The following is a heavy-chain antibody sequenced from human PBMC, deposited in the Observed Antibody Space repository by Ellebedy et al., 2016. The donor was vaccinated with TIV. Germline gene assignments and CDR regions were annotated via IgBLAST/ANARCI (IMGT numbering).Heavy chain of an antibody. Sequence: GESLKISCAASGFTFSGFGIHWVRQAPGKGLEWVAIIWYDGSNAYYADSVKGRFTISRDNSKNTLYLQTNSLRGEDTAVYYCARAVGTSGTGAPYWGQGTLVSVSS. D-gene: IGHD3-10*01. J-gene: IGHJ4*02. V-gene: IGHV3-33*01. CDR2: IWYDGSNA. CDR1: GFTFSGFG. CDR3: ARAVGTSGTGAPY.